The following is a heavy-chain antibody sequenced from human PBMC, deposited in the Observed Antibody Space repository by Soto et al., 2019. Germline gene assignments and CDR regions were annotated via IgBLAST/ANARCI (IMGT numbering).Heavy chain of an antibody. CDR2: IFTRDSET. CDR1: GHLFNNHW. D-gene: IGHD3-10*01. Sequence: GESLKISCKGPGHLFNNHWIGWVRQTPGKGLEWMGLIFTRDSETKTSPSFQGHVSFSVDNSINTVYLQWTSLKTTDTGIYSCARGYFDSGHGYDLWGQGTPVTVSS. CDR3: ARGYFDSGHGYDL. V-gene: IGHV5-51*01. J-gene: IGHJ5*02.